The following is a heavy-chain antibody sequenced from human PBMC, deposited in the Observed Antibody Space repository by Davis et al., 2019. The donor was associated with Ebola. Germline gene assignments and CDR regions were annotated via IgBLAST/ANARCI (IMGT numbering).Heavy chain of an antibody. CDR1: GFTFSSYG. Sequence: GGSLRLSCAASGFTFSSYGMHWVRQAPGKGLEWVAVIWYDGSNKYYADSVNGRFTISRDNSKNTLYLQMNSLRAEDTAVYYCAKDDPPYYDFWSGYYGYWGQGTLVTVSS. J-gene: IGHJ4*02. CDR3: AKDDPPYYDFWSGYYGY. CDR2: IWYDGSNK. V-gene: IGHV3-33*06. D-gene: IGHD3-3*01.